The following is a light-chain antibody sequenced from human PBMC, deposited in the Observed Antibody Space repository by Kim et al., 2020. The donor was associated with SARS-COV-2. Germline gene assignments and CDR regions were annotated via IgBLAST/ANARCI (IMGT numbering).Light chain of an antibody. CDR3: QQYDVHPDT. J-gene: IGKJ1*01. CDR1: QSIHIW. V-gene: IGKV1-5*03. Sequence: ASVGDRVTISCRASQSIHIWLAWFQQKPGKTPRVLMYKASTLESGVPSRFRGSGSGTEFTLTISSLQPDDFATYYCQQYDVHPDTFGQGTKVDIK. CDR2: KAS.